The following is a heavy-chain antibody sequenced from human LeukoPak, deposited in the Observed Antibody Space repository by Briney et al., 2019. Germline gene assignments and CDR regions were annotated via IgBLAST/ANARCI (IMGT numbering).Heavy chain of an antibody. D-gene: IGHD3-3*01. Sequence: ASVKVSCKASGYTFTGYYMHWVRQAPGQGLEWMGWINPNSGGTNYAQKFQGRVTMTRDTSISTAYMELSRLRSDDTAVYYCARGAEGALLRFLEWFGQEAYYFDYWGQGTLVTVSS. J-gene: IGHJ4*02. V-gene: IGHV1-2*02. CDR3: ARGAEGALLRFLEWFGQEAYYFDY. CDR1: GYTFTGYY. CDR2: INPNSGGT.